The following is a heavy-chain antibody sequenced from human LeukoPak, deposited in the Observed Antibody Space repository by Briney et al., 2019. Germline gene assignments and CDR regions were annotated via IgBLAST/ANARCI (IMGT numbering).Heavy chain of an antibody. CDR1: GGSISSSSYY. CDR3: ARVYYYYYYMDV. V-gene: IGHV4-39*07. CDR2: IYYSGST. Sequence: SETLSLTCTASGGSISSSSYYWGWIRQPPGKGLEWIGSIYYSGSTYYSPSLKSRVTISLDTSRNQFSLKLNSVTAADTAVYYCARVYYYYYYMDVWGKGTTVTVSS. J-gene: IGHJ6*03.